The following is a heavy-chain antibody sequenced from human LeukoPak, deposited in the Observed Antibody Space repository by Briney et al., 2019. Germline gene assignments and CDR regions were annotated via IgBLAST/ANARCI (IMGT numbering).Heavy chain of an antibody. V-gene: IGHV3-23*01. D-gene: IGHD3-3*01. J-gene: IGHJ4*02. CDR2: ISGPGDST. Sequence: GGSLRLSCAASGFTFSSYAMSWVPQAPGKGLEWVSGISGPGDSTYYADSVKGRFTIPRDNSKNMLFLQMNSLRAEDTAIYYCARDLRFCYYWGQGTLVTVSS. CDR1: GFTFSSYA. CDR3: ARDLRFCYY.